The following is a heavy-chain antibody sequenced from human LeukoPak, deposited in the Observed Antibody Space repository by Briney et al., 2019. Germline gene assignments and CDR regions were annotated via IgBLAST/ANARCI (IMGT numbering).Heavy chain of an antibody. Sequence: GGSLRLSCAASGFTFSSYGVHWVRQAPGKGLEWVAFIRYDGSNKYYADSVKGRFTISRDNSKNTLYLQMNSLRAEDTAVYYCAKDRHGSGTYYKFPFDCWGQGTLVTVSS. V-gene: IGHV3-30*02. CDR3: AKDRHGSGTYYKFPFDC. D-gene: IGHD3-10*01. CDR1: GFTFSSYG. J-gene: IGHJ4*02. CDR2: IRYDGSNK.